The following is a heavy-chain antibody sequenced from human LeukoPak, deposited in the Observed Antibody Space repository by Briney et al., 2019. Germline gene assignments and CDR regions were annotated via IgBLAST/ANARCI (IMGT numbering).Heavy chain of an antibody. CDR2: ISYDGSNK. CDR1: GFTFSSYG. CDR3: AKDRGGSSSWFGAFDI. V-gene: IGHV3-30*18. D-gene: IGHD6-13*01. Sequence: GGPLRLSCAASGFTFSSYGMHWVRQAPGKGLEWVAVISYDGSNKYYADSVKGRFTISRDNSKNTLYLQMNSLRAEDTAVYYCAKDRGGSSSWFGAFDIWGQGTMVTVSS. J-gene: IGHJ3*02.